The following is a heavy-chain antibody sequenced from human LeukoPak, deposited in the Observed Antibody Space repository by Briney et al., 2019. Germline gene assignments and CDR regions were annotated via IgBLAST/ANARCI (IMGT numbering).Heavy chain of an antibody. CDR1: GFTFSSYA. Sequence: GGSLRLSCAASGFTFSSYALSGVRPAPGKGLEWASYISSSGSTIYYVDSVKGRFTISRDNAKNSLYLQMNSLRAEDTAVYYCARDSGGWYLFDYWGQGTLVTVSS. D-gene: IGHD6-19*01. V-gene: IGHV3-48*04. CDR3: ARDSGGWYLFDY. J-gene: IGHJ4*02. CDR2: ISSSGSTI.